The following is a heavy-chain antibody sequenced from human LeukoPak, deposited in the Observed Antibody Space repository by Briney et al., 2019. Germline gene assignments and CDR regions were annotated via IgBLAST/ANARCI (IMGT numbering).Heavy chain of an antibody. V-gene: IGHV3-30-3*01. D-gene: IGHD3-22*01. CDR2: MSSDGNVM. J-gene: IGHJ4*02. CDR1: GFTFTAYL. CDR3: VRESEYYFDHSASFDY. Sequence: GGSLRLSCAASGFTFTAYLIHWVRQAPGKGLEWVAVMSSDGNVMFYADSVKGRFTISRDNSKNTLYLQMNSLRAEDTAVYYCVRESEYYFDHSASFDYWGQGALVTVSS.